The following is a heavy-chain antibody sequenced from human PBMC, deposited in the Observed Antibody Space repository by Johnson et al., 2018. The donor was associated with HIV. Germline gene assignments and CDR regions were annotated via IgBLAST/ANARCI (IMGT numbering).Heavy chain of an antibody. D-gene: IGHD5-18*01. CDR2: IRYDGGDK. V-gene: IGHV3-30*02. Sequence: QVQLVESGGGVVRPGGSLRLSCAASGFNFNNYGMHWVRQAPGKGLEWVAFIRYDGGDKYYADSVKGRFTISRDISKNTLYLQIDSQRPEDSGVYYCAKGEAQEGWIQLQAYAFDIWGQGTMVTVSS. CDR3: AKGEAQEGWIQLQAYAFDI. J-gene: IGHJ3*02. CDR1: GFNFNNYG.